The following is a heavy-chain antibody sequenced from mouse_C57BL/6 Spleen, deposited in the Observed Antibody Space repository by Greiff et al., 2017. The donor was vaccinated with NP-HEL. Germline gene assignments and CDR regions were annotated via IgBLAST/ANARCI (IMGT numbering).Heavy chain of an antibody. CDR1: GYTFTSYW. CDR3: ARGWDVRGFDY. D-gene: IGHD4-1*01. J-gene: IGHJ2*01. CDR2: IYPSDSET. Sequence: VKLQQPGAELVRPGSSVKLSCKASGYTFTSYWMDWVKQRPGQGLEWIGNIYPSDSETHYNQKFKDKATLTVDKSSSTAYMQLSSLTSEDSAVYYCARGWDVRGFDYWGQGTTLTVSS. V-gene: IGHV1-61*01.